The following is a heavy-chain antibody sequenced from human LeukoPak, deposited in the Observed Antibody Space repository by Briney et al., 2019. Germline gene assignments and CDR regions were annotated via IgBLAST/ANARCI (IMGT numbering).Heavy chain of an antibody. CDR2: ITGSGTFT. V-gene: IGHV3-23*01. CDR3: AKRSAESSGYFDS. J-gene: IGHJ4*02. Sequence: GGSLRLSRAASGITFINYSMTWVRQAPGKGLEWVSAITGSGTFTDYADSVKGRFTISRDNSKNTLYLQMNSLRAEDTAIYYCAKRSAESSGYFDSWGQGTLVTVSS. CDR1: GITFINYS. D-gene: IGHD6-19*01.